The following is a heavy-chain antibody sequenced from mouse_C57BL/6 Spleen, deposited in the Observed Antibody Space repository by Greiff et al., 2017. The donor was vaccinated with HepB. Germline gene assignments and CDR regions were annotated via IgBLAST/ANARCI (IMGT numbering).Heavy chain of an antibody. Sequence: QVQLKQPGAELVKPGASVKLSCKASGYTFTSYWMHWVKQRPGRGLEWIGRIDPNSGGTKYNEKFKSKATLTVDKPSSTAYMQLSSLTSEDSAVYYCASYYYGSSYAAFDYWGQGTTLTVSS. J-gene: IGHJ2*01. CDR2: IDPNSGGT. V-gene: IGHV1-72*01. CDR1: GYTFTSYW. D-gene: IGHD1-1*01. CDR3: ASYYYGSSYAAFDY.